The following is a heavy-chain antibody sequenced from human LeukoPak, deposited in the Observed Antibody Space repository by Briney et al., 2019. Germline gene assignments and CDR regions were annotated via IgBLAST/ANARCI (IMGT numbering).Heavy chain of an antibody. V-gene: IGHV3-23*01. D-gene: IGHD3-10*01. J-gene: IGHJ4*02. CDR1: GFTFSSYA. CDR3: MGNYYGSGSYADFDY. CDR2: ISGSGGST. Sequence: GGSLRLSCAASGFTFSSYAMSWVRQAPGKGLEWVSAISGSGGSTYYADSVKGRSTISRDNSKNTLYLQMDSLKTEDTAVYYCMGNYYGSGSYADFDYWGQGTLVTVSS.